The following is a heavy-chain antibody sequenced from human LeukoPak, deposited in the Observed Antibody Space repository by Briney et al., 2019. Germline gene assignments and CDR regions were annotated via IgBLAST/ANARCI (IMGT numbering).Heavy chain of an antibody. CDR3: ARSSLSGGPHAFDI. CDR1: GGSISNSSYY. J-gene: IGHJ3*02. CDR2: IYYSGST. Sequence: SEILSLTCTVSGGSISNSSYYWGWIRQPPGKGLEWIGSIYYSGSTYYNPSLKSRVTISVDTSKNQFSLKLSSVTAADTAVYYCARSSLSGGPHAFDIWGQGTMVTVSS. D-gene: IGHD3-16*01. V-gene: IGHV4-39*01.